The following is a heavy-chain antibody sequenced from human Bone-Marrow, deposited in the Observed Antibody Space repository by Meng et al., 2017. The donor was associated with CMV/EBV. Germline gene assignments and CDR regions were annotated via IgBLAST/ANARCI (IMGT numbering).Heavy chain of an antibody. V-gene: IGHV3-7*01. Sequence: GESLKISCAASGFTFSSYWMTWVRQAPGEGLEWVANIKQDGSEKYYVDSVKGRFTISRDNAKNSLYLQMNSLRAEDTAVYYCARDSENNRFWSGYLLWGQGTMVT. CDR2: IKQDGSEK. D-gene: IGHD3-3*01. J-gene: IGHJ3*01. CDR3: ARDSENNRFWSGYLL. CDR1: GFTFSSYW.